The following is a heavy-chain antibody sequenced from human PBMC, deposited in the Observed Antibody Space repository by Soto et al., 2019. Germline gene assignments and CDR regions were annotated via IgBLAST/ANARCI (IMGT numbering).Heavy chain of an antibody. Sequence: PGGSLRLSCATSGFTFSSYCMHWVRQAPGKGLEWVAVISYDGSNKYYADSVKGRFTISRDNSKNTLYLQMNSLRAEDTAVYYCAREMKIVLGYYYYGMDVWGQGTTVTVSS. D-gene: IGHD2-15*01. CDR1: GFTFSSYC. J-gene: IGHJ6*02. CDR3: AREMKIVLGYYYYGMDV. CDR2: ISYDGSNK. V-gene: IGHV3-30*03.